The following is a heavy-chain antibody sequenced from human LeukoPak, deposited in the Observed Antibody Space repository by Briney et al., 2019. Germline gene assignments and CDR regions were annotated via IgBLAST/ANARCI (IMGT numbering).Heavy chain of an antibody. V-gene: IGHV3-33*01. J-gene: IGHJ2*01. D-gene: IGHD5-24*01. CDR2: IWYDGSNK. CDR1: AFTFSTYG. Sequence: GRSLRLSCAASAFTFSTYGMHWVRQAPGKGLEWVAVIWYDGSNKYYADSVKGRFTISRDNSKNTLYLQMNSLRAEDTAVYYCARGGDGSNIYWYFDLWGRGTLVTVSS. CDR3: ARGGDGSNIYWYFDL.